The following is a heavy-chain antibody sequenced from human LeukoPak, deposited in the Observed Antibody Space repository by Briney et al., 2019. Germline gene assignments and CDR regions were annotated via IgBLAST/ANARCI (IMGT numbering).Heavy chain of an antibody. CDR1: AYSISSGYY. CDR3: ARHWGNGHGTGAGPIDY. D-gene: IGHD3/OR15-3a*01. Sequence: SETLSLTCTVTAYSISSGYYWGWIRQPPGKGLECIGGVYHSGSTFYNPSLKSRVTISADTSKNQLSLKRNSVIAADPAVYYCARHWGNGHGTGAGPIDYWGQGTLATVSS. V-gene: IGHV4-38-2*02. CDR2: VYHSGST. J-gene: IGHJ4*02.